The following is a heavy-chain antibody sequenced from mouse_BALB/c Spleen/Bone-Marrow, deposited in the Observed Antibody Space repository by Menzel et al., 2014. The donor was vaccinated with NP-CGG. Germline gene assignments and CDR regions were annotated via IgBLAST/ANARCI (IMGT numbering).Heavy chain of an antibody. V-gene: IGHV14-3*02. CDR1: GFNIKDTY. CDR3: ARGYYDYVYAMDY. CDR2: IDPANGNT. J-gene: IGHJ4*01. Sequence: VQLQRPGAELVKPGASVKLSCTASGFNIKDTYMHWVKQRPEQGLEWIGRIDPANGNTKYDPKFQGKATITADTSSNTAYLQLSSLTSEDTAVYYCARGYYDYVYAMDYWGQGTSVTVSS. D-gene: IGHD2-4*01.